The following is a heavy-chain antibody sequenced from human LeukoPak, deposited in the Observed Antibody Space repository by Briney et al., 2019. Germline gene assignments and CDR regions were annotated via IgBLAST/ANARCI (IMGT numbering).Heavy chain of an antibody. CDR3: ARDHPLFYDSSDLGWFDH. Sequence: PSETLSLTCTVSSYSITNGYYWGWIRQPAGKGLEWIGRVYTSGSTKYNPSLKSRVTILVDESKNQFSLKLRSVTAADTAVYYCARDHPLFYDSSDLGWFDHWGQGTLVTVSS. J-gene: IGHJ5*02. CDR2: VYTSGST. D-gene: IGHD3-22*01. V-gene: IGHV4-4*07. CDR1: SYSITNGYY.